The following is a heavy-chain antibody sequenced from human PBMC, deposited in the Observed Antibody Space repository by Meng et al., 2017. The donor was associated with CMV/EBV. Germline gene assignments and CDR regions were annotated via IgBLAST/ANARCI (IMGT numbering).Heavy chain of an antibody. CDR3: ARMVSSGYYYFDY. J-gene: IGHJ4*02. CDR2: INPNSGGT. Sequence: ASVKVSCKASGYTFTGYYMHWVRQAPGQGLEWMGWINPNSGGTNYAQKFQGRVTMTRDTYISTAYMELSRLRSDDTAVYYCARMVSSGYYYFDYWGQGTLVTVSS. V-gene: IGHV1-2*02. D-gene: IGHD6-19*01. CDR1: GYTFTGYY.